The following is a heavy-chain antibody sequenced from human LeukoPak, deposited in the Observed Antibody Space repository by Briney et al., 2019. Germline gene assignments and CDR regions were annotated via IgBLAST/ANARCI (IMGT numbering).Heavy chain of an antibody. CDR3: AKAVTMVQGVIIGSYYYYMDV. D-gene: IGHD3-10*01. CDR2: ISGSGGST. Sequence: PGGSLRLSCAVSGFTFSSYAMSWVRQAPGKGLEWVSAISGSGGSTYYADSVKGRFTISRDNSKNTLCLQMNSLRAEDTAVYYCAKAVTMVQGVIIGSYYYYMDVWGKGTTVTVSS. CDR1: GFTFSSYA. V-gene: IGHV3-23*01. J-gene: IGHJ6*03.